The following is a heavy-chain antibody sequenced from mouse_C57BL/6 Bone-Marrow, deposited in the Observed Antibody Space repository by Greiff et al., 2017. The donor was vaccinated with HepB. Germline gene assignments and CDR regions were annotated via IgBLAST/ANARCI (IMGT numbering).Heavy chain of an antibody. D-gene: IGHD2-4*01. J-gene: IGHJ3*01. CDR2: IDPENGDT. CDR1: GFNIKDDY. Sequence: EVQLQQSGAELVRPGASVKLSCTASGFNIKDDYMHWVKQRPEQGLEWIGWIDPENGDTEYASKFKGKATITADTSSNTAYLQLSSLTSEDTAVYYCTTLYDYAAWFAYWGQGTLVTVSA. V-gene: IGHV14-4*01. CDR3: TTLYDYAAWFAY.